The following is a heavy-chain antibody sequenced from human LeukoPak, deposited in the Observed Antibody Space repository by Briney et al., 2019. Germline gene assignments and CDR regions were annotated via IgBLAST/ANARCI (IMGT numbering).Heavy chain of an antibody. CDR2: INWNGGST. CDR3: AREIEDIVVVVAARSHAFDI. J-gene: IGHJ3*02. CDR1: GFTFDDYG. V-gene: IGHV3-20*04. Sequence: GGSLRLSCAASGFTFDDYGMSWVRQAPGKGLEWVSGINWNGGSTGYADSVKGRFTISRDNAKNSLYLQMNSLRAEDTALYYCAREIEDIVVVVAARSHAFDIWGQGTMVTVSS. D-gene: IGHD2-15*01.